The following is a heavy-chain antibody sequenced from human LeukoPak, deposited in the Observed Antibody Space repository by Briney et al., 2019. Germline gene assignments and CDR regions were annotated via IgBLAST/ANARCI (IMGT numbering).Heavy chain of an antibody. J-gene: IGHJ5*02. V-gene: IGHV3-74*01. CDR1: GFTFSTYW. D-gene: IGHD2-15*01. CDR2: INSDGSST. Sequence: GGSLILSCAASGFTFSTYWMHWVRQAPGKGLVWVSRINSDGSSTSYADSVKGRFTISRDNSKNTLYLQMNSLRVEDTAIYYCAKSKEDCCGSFDPWGQGTLVTVSS. CDR3: AKSKEDCCGSFDP.